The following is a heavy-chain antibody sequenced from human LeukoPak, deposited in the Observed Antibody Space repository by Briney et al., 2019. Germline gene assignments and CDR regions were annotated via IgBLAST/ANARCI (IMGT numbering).Heavy chain of an antibody. CDR3: ARKYNGYGGWIDY. D-gene: IGHD5-12*01. CDR2: IYYSGST. CDR1: GGSISSSSYY. Sequence: SETLSLTCTVSGGSISSSSYYWGWIRQPPGKGLEWIGSIYYSGSTYYNPSLKSRVTISVDTSKNQFSLKLSSVTVADTAVYYCARKYNGYGGWIDYWAQGTLVTVSS. V-gene: IGHV4-39*07. J-gene: IGHJ4*02.